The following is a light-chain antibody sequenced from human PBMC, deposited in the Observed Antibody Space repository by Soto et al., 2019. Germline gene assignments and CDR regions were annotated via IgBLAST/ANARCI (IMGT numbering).Light chain of an antibody. Sequence: EIVLTQSPGTLSLSPVERATLSCRASQSVNSDYLAWFQQKPGQAPRLLIYGASTRTTGIPDRFSGSGSGTDFTLTIGRLEPGDFAVYYCLHYGGSPLTFGQGTRLEI. CDR2: GAS. J-gene: IGKJ5*01. CDR1: QSVNSDY. V-gene: IGKV3-20*01. CDR3: LHYGGSPLT.